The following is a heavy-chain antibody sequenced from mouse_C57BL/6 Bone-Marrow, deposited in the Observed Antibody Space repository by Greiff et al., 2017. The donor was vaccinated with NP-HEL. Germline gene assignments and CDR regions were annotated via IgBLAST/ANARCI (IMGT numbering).Heavy chain of an antibody. CDR1: GYTFTSYW. V-gene: IGHV1-7*01. CDR3: ARYRASTGTRAMDY. CDR2: INPSSGYT. J-gene: IGHJ4*01. Sequence: QVQLKESGAELAKPGASVKLSCKASGYTFTSYWMHWVKQRPGQGLEWIGYINPSSGYTKYNQKFKDKATLTADKSSSTAYMQLSSLTYEDSAVDHCARYRASTGTRAMDYWGQGTSVTVSS. D-gene: IGHD4-1*02.